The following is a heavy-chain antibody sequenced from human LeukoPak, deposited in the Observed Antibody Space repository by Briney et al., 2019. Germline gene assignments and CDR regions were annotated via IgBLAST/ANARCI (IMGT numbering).Heavy chain of an antibody. J-gene: IGHJ6*04. V-gene: IGHV3-11*06. Sequence: KPGGSLRLSCAASGFTFSDYYMSWIRQAPGKGLEWVSYISSSSSYTNYADSVKGRFTISRDNAKNSLYLQMNSLRAEDTAVYYCARHLRGAYYYGSGRADYGMDVWGKETTVTVSS. CDR1: GFTFSDYY. CDR3: ARHLRGAYYYGSGRADYGMDV. CDR2: ISSSSSYT. D-gene: IGHD3-10*01.